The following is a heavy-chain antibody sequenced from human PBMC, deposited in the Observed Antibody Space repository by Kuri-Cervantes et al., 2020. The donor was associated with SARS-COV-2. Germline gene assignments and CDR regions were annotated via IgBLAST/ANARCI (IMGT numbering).Heavy chain of an antibody. Sequence: GGSLRLSCAASGFTFSSYWMSWVRQAPGKGLEWVANIKQDGSEKYYADSVKGRFTISRDHAKNSLYLQMNSLRAEDTAVYYCANVGIAARLGFGYWGQGTLVTVSS. D-gene: IGHD6-6*01. V-gene: IGHV3-7*03. J-gene: IGHJ4*02. CDR2: IKQDGSEK. CDR1: GFTFSSYW. CDR3: ANVGIAARLGFGY.